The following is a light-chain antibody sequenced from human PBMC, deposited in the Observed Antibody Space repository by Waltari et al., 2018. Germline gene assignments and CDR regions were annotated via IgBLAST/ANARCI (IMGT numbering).Light chain of an antibody. Sequence: QSALTQPRSVSGSPGPSVTISCTGTSSDVGGYNYVAWYQQHPGKAPKLMIYDVSKRPSGVPDRFSGSKSGKTASLTISGLQAEDEADYYCCSYAGSFYVFGTGTKVTVL. V-gene: IGLV2-11*01. CDR1: SSDVGGYNY. J-gene: IGLJ1*01. CDR2: DVS. CDR3: CSYAGSFYV.